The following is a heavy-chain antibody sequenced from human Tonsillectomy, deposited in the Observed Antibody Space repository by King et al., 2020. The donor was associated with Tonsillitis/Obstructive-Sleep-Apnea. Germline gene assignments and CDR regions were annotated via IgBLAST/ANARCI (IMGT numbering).Heavy chain of an antibody. J-gene: IGHJ4*02. Sequence: VQLVESGAEVKKPGASVKVSCKASGYTFTSYGISWVRQAPGQGLEWMGWIGAYNGNTNYAQKLQGRVTMTTDTSTSTAYMELRSLRSDDTAVYYCAGGTDRITIFGVVIAFDYWGQGTLVTVSS. D-gene: IGHD3-3*01. CDR3: AGGTDRITIFGVVIAFDY. V-gene: IGHV1-18*01. CDR2: IGAYNGNT. CDR1: GYTFTSYG.